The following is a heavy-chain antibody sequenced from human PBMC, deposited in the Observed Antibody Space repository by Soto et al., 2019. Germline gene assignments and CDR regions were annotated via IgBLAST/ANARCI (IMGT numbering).Heavy chain of an antibody. CDR3: AKDRGYDILTDAFPDS. Sequence: PGGSLRLSCAASGFTLSGSAMHWVRQASGKGLEWVGRIRSKANSYATAYAASVKGRFTISRDDSKNTAYLQMNSLRADDTAVYYCAKDRGYDILTDAFPDSWGQGTLVTVSS. D-gene: IGHD3-9*01. J-gene: IGHJ4*02. V-gene: IGHV3-73*01. CDR1: GFTLSGSA. CDR2: IRSKANSYAT.